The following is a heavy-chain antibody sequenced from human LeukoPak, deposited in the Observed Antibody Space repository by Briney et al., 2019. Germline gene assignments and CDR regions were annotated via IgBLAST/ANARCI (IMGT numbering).Heavy chain of an antibody. J-gene: IGHJ3*02. CDR1: GCSISSGNY. CDR3: ARAGFDI. V-gene: IGHV4-38-2*01. Sequence: SETLSLTCAVSGCSISSGNYWGWIRQPPGKGLEWIGSSFYSGTTYYNPSLKSRVTISIDTSKNQVSLNLRSVTAADTAVYYCARAGFDIWGQGTMVTVSS. CDR2: SFYSGTT.